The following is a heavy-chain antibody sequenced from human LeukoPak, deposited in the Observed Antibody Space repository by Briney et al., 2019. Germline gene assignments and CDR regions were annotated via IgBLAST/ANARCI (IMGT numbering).Heavy chain of an antibody. V-gene: IGHV1-2*02. J-gene: IGHJ4*02. CDR1: GYTFTGYY. CDR2: INPNSGGT. D-gene: IGHD3-10*01. Sequence: ASVKVSCKASGYTFTGYYMHWVRQAPGQGLEWMGWINPNSGGTNYAQKFQGRVTMTRDTSISTAYMELSRLRSDDTAVYYCAKERITMLRGGPVDYWGQGTLVTVSS. CDR3: AKERITMLRGGPVDY.